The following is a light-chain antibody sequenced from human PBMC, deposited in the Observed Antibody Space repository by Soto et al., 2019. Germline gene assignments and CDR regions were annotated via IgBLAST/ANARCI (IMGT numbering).Light chain of an antibody. Sequence: IVLTQSPATLSVSPGERATLSCRASQGVGSNLAWYQQRPGQAPRLLIYDASTRATSIPDRFSGGGSGTEFTLTISSLQSDDFAVYYCQHFNIWPHMPTFGGGTKLEIK. CDR3: QHFNIWPHMPT. V-gene: IGKV3-15*01. J-gene: IGKJ4*01. CDR2: DAS. CDR1: QGVGSN.